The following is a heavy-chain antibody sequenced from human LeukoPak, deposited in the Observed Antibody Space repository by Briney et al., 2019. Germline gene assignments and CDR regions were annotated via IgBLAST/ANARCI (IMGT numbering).Heavy chain of an antibody. V-gene: IGHV3-23*01. J-gene: IGHJ6*03. CDR3: AKEGFYCSGGSCYSFYYYYMDV. D-gene: IGHD2-15*01. CDR1: GFTFSSYA. CDR2: ISGSGGST. Sequence: PGGSLRLSCAASGFTFSSYAMSWVRQAPGKGLEWVSAISGSGGSTYYADSVKGRFTVSRDNSKNTLYLQMNSLRAEDTAVYYRAKEGFYCSGGSCYSFYYYYMDVWGKGTTVTISS.